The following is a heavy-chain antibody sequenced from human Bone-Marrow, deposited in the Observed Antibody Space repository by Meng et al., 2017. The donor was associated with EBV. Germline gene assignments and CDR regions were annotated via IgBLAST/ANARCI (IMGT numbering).Heavy chain of an antibody. CDR1: GGSIRSSNW. D-gene: IGHD3-10*01. CDR2: IFYGGST. J-gene: IGHJ4*02. Sequence: ESGPRLVKPSGTLSLTCVVSGGSIRSSNWWSWVRQPPGKGLEWIGEIFYGGSTNYNPSLESRVTISVDKSKNQFSLKLSSVTAADTAVYYCAAGFRELVRSRDYWGQGTLVTVSS. V-gene: IGHV4-4*02. CDR3: AAGFRELVRSRDY.